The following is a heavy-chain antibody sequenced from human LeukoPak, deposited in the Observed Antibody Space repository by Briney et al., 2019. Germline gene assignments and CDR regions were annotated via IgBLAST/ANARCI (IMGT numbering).Heavy chain of an antibody. V-gene: IGHV3-64*01. J-gene: IGHJ3*02. D-gene: IGHD3-22*01. CDR2: ISSNGGST. CDR3: AREYYYDSSGYYGFGAFDI. Sequence: GGSLRLSCAASGFTFSSYAMHWVRQAPGKGLEYASAISSNGGSTYYANSVKGRFTISRDNSKNTLYLQMGSLRAEDMAVYYCAREYYYDSSGYYGFGAFDIWGQGTMVTVSS. CDR1: GFTFSSYA.